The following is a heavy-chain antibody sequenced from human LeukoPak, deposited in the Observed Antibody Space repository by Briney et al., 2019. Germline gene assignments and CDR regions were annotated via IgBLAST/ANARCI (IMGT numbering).Heavy chain of an antibody. CDR3: ARQGHNFFDY. CDR1: GYSFTSYW. V-gene: IGHV5-10-1*01. Sequence: GAALQISSKGSGYSFTSYWISWVRPMPGKGLEWMGRIDPSDSYTNYSPSFQGHVTISADKSISTAYLQWSTLKAPDPAMYYCARQGHNFFDYWGQGTLVTVTS. J-gene: IGHJ4*02. CDR2: IDPSDSYT.